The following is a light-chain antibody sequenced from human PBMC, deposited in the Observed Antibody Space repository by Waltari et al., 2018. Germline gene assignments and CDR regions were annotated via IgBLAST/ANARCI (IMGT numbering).Light chain of an antibody. CDR1: GLAKHF. V-gene: IGLV3-25*03. J-gene: IGLJ2*01. Sequence: YELSQPPSVSVPLGQTARIPCSGDGLAKHFKYWYRQRPGQAPVLIICKDVERPSGIPERFSGSSSGTTATLTISGVQAEDEADYYCPSTDGGGFDVLFGGGTKLTVL. CDR2: KDV. CDR3: PSTDGGGFDVL.